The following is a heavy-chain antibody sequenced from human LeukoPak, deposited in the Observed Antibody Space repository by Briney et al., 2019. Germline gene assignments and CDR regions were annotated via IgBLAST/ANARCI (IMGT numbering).Heavy chain of an antibody. J-gene: IGHJ5*02. CDR3: ARADSSGWYGGIWFDP. CDR2: IFPIFGTA. D-gene: IGHD6-19*01. Sequence: SVKVSCMASGGTFSSYAISWVRQAPGPELEWMGGIFPIFGTANYAQKFQGRVTITADESTSTAYMELSSLRSEDTSVYYCARADSSGWYGGIWFDPWGQRTLVTVSS. CDR1: GGTFSSYA. V-gene: IGHV1-69*13.